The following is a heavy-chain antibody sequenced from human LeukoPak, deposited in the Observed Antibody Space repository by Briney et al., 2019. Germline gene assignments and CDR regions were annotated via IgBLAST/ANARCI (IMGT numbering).Heavy chain of an antibody. J-gene: IGHJ3*02. D-gene: IGHD3-22*01. CDR2: ISASGGST. V-gene: IGHV3-23*01. CDR1: GLTFSRYA. CDR3: AKEVYYFDTSGLYSFAFDI. Sequence: GGSLRLSCAASGLTFSRYAMSWVRQAPGQGLEWVSAISASGGSTYYADSVKGRFTISRDNSKNTLYLQMNSLRVEDTAVYYCAKEVYYFDTSGLYSFAFDIWGQGTMVTVPS.